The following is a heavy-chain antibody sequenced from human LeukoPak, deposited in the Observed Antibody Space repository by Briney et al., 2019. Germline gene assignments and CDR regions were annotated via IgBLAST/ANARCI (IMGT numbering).Heavy chain of an antibody. J-gene: IGHJ5*02. CDR3: ARGQRPQYTSTWAHWSDP. CDR2: ILSSGNKI. V-gene: IGHV3-48*03. Sequence: GGSLRLSCAASGFPFSSYEMNWVRQAPGKRLQWVSYILSSGNKIYYAASVKGRFTISRDNAKNSLYLQIDSLRAEDTAVYYCARGQRPQYTSTWAHWSDPWGQGSQLSVSS. D-gene: IGHD2-2*01. CDR1: GFPFSSYE.